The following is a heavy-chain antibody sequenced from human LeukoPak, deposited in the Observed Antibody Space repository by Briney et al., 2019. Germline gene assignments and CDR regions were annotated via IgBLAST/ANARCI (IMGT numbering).Heavy chain of an antibody. V-gene: IGHV4-34*01. CDR2: INHSGST. CDR1: GGSFSGYY. J-gene: IGHJ5*01. D-gene: IGHD4-17*01. CDR3: ARGSMTTVTTGGNPFDS. Sequence: SETLSLTCAVYGGSFSGYYWSWIRQPPGKGLEWIGEINHSGSTNYNPSLKSRVTISVDTSKNQFSLKLSSVTAADTAVYYCARGSMTTVTTGGNPFDSWGQGTLVTVSS.